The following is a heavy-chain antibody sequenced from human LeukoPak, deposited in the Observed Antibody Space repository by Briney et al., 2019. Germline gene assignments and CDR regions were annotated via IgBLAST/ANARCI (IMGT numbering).Heavy chain of an antibody. J-gene: IGHJ4*02. Sequence: SETLSLTCTVSGDSISSYYWSWIRQSPGKGLEWIGYIFPGGSTNSNPSLESRVTISVDTSKNQFSLKVSSVTAADTAIYYCARSPPAPKEFDYWGQGTLVTVSS. CDR2: IFPGGST. CDR1: GDSISSYY. D-gene: IGHD2-2*01. CDR3: ARSPPAPKEFDY. V-gene: IGHV4-4*09.